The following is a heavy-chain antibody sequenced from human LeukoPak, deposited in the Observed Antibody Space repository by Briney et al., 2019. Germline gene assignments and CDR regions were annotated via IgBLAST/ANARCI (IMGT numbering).Heavy chain of an antibody. CDR3: ARFTVVSARDY. Sequence: GGSLRLSCAASGFTFSSYWMQWVRQAPGKGLLWVSRISADGSSTSYADSVKGRSTISRDNAKNTLYLQMNSLRAEDTAVYYCARFTVVSARDYWGQGTLVTVSS. V-gene: IGHV3-74*01. CDR2: ISADGSST. CDR1: GFTFSSYW. D-gene: IGHD4-23*01. J-gene: IGHJ4*02.